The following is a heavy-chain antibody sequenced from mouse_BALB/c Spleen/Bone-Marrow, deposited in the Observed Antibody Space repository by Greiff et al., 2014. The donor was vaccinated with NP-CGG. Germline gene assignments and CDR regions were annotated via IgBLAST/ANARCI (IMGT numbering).Heavy chain of an antibody. Sequence: VQLQQSGAELVKPGTSVKLSCKASGYTFTTYYMYWVKQRPGQGLEWIGEINPNNGGTNFKEKFKSMATLTVDKSSSTAYMQLSSLTSEDSAVYYCTRGRTRDFDYWGQGTTLTVSS. V-gene: IGHV1S81*02. CDR2: INPNNGGT. CDR3: TRGRTRDFDY. CDR1: GYTFTTYY. J-gene: IGHJ2*01.